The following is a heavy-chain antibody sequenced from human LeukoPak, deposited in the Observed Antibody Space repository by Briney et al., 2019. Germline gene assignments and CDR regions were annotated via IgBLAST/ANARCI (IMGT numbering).Heavy chain of an antibody. J-gene: IGHJ3*02. V-gene: IGHV3-7*01. Sequence: GGSLRLSCAASGFTFSSYWMSWVRQAPGKGLEWVANIKQDGSEKYYADSVKGRFTISRDNAKNSLYLQMNSLRAEDTAVYYCARELRSGYYFAGAFDIWGQGTMVTVSS. D-gene: IGHD3-22*01. CDR1: GFTFSSYW. CDR3: ARELRSGYYFAGAFDI. CDR2: IKQDGSEK.